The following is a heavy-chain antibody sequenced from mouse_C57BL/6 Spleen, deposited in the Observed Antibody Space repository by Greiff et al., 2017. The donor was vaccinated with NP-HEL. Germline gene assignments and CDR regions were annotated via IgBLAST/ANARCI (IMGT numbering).Heavy chain of an antibody. Sequence: QVHVKQSGAELARPGASVKLSCKASGYTFTSYGISWVKQRTGQGLEWIGEIYPRSGNTYYNEKFKGKATLTADKSSSTAYMELRSLTSEESAVYFCARRYDDGSYWYFDVWGTGTTVTVAS. CDR3: ARRYDDGSYWYFDV. V-gene: IGHV1-81*01. D-gene: IGHD2-4*01. J-gene: IGHJ1*03. CDR1: GYTFTSYG. CDR2: IYPRSGNT.